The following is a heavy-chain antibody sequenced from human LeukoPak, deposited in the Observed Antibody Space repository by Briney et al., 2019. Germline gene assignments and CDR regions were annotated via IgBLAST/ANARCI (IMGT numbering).Heavy chain of an antibody. V-gene: IGHV3-30*19. CDR1: GFTFSSYG. Sequence: GGSLRLSCAASGFTFSSYGIHWVRQAPVKGLGWVALISYDGYNKYYADSVKGRFTISRDNSKNTLYLQMNSLRAEDTAVYYCARVFTRFDDSSGYRVYYFDYWGQGTLVTVSS. CDR2: ISYDGYNK. D-gene: IGHD3-22*01. J-gene: IGHJ4*02. CDR3: ARVFTRFDDSSGYRVYYFDY.